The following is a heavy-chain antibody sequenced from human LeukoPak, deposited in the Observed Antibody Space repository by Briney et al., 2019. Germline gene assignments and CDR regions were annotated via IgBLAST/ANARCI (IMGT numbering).Heavy chain of an antibody. CDR2: ISSNGGST. V-gene: IGHV3-64*01. J-gene: IGHJ4*02. D-gene: IGHD1-26*01. Sequence: GGSLRLSCAASGFTFSSYAMHWVRQAPGKGLEYVSAISSNGGSTYYANSVKGRFTISRDNSKNTLYLQMGSLRAEDMAVYYCARVRYSGSYYDWGQGTLVTVSS. CDR3: ARVRYSGSYYD. CDR1: GFTFSSYA.